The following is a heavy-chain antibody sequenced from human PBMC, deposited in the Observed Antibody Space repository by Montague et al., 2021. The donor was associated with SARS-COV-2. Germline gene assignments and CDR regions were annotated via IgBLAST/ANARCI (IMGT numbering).Heavy chain of an antibody. CDR1: GGSFSGYC. V-gene: IGHV4-34*01. Sequence: SETLSLTCTVSGGSFSGYCCSWIRQPPGKGLEWIGQIHHTGSTIYKPSLKSRVTISEDTSKNQFSLKMTSVTAADTAVYYCARGGHQLRFGLDVWGQGTTVTVSS. J-gene: IGHJ6*02. D-gene: IGHD3-16*01. CDR3: ARGGHQLRFGLDV. CDR2: IHHTGST.